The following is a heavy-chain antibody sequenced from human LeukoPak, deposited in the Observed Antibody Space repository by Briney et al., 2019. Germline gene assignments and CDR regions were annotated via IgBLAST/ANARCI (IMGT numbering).Heavy chain of an antibody. D-gene: IGHD3-22*01. CDR1: GCTVSSKY. CDR2: IYSGGST. J-gene: IGHJ4*02. Sequence: GGSLRLSCAASGCTVSSKYMSWVRQAPGKGLEWVSVIYSGGSTYYADSVKGRFTISRDNSKNTLYLQMNSLRAEDTAVYYCATSFYDSSGYYRVDWGQGTLVTVSS. CDR3: ATSFYDSSGYYRVD. V-gene: IGHV3-53*01.